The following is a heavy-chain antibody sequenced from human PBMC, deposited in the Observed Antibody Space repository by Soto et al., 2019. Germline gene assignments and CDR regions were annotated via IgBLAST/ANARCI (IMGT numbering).Heavy chain of an antibody. D-gene: IGHD5-12*01. Sequence: QVQLVESGGGVVQPGRSLRLSCAASGFTFSSYAMHWVRQAPGKGLEWVAVISYDGSNKYYADSVKGRFTISRDNSKNTLYLQMNSLRAEDTAVYYCARSIPQTYSGYDPYYYYYGMDVWGQGTTVTVSS. CDR1: GFTFSSYA. CDR3: ARSIPQTYSGYDPYYYYYGMDV. V-gene: IGHV3-30-3*01. J-gene: IGHJ6*02. CDR2: ISYDGSNK.